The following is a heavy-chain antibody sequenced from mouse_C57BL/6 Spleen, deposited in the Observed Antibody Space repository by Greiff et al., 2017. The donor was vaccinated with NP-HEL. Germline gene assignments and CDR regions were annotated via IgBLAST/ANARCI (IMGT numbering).Heavy chain of an antibody. Sequence: EVQGVESGGGLVKPGGSLKLSCAASGFTFSDYGMHWVRQAPEKGLEWVAYISSGSSTIYYADTVKGRFTIPRDNAKNTLFLQMTSLRSEDTAMYYCARDYYYGSSFFAYWGQGTLVTVSA. CDR3: ARDYYYGSSFFAY. CDR1: GFTFSDYG. D-gene: IGHD1-1*01. V-gene: IGHV5-17*01. J-gene: IGHJ3*01. CDR2: ISSGSSTI.